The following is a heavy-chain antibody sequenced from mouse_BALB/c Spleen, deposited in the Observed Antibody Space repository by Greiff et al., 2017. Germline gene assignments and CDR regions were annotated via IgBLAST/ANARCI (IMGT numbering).Heavy chain of an antibody. CDR3: TKDGPYYYAMDD. CDR2: IYPGNSDT. J-gene: IGHJ4*01. Sequence: VQLQQSGTVLARPGASVKMSCKASGYTFTSYWMHWVKQRPGQGLEWIGAIYPGNSDTSYNQKFKGKAKLTAVTSTSTAFMELSSLTNEDSAVYYCTKDGPYYYAMDDWGEGTSVTVSS. D-gene: IGHD2-3*01. CDR1: GYTFTSYW. V-gene: IGHV1-5*01.